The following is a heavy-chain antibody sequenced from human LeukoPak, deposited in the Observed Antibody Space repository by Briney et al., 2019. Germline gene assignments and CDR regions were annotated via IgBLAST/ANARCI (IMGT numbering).Heavy chain of an antibody. D-gene: IGHD6-13*01. J-gene: IGHJ3*02. CDR2: ISYDGSNK. CDR1: GFTFSSYA. CDR3: GTRVAFDI. Sequence: GGSLRLSCAASGFTFSSYAMHWVRQAPGKGLEWVAVISYDGSNKYYADSVKGRFTISRDNSKNSLYLQMNSLRAEDTAVYYCGTRVAFDIWGQGTMVTVSS. V-gene: IGHV3-30-3*01.